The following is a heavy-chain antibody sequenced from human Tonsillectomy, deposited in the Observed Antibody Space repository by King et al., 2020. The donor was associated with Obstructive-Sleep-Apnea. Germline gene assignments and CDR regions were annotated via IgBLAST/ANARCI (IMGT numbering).Heavy chain of an antibody. CDR2: IFHSGST. V-gene: IGHV4-4*02. Sequence: VPLQESGPGLVKPSGTLSLTCAVSGDSISSFNWWSWVRQSPGKGLEWIGEIFHSGSTNYNPSLESPVTISVDKSKNQFSLKLTSVTAADTAVYYCARSYSNPYFDYWGQGTLVTVSS. CDR1: GDSISSFNW. J-gene: IGHJ4*02. CDR3: ARSYSNPYFDY. D-gene: IGHD4-11*01.